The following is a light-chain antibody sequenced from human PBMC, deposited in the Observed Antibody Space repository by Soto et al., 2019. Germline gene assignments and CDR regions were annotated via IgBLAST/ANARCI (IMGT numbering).Light chain of an antibody. CDR2: VAS. J-gene: IGKJ4*01. V-gene: IGKV3D-15*01. CDR1: QSVGRS. CDR3: HQYYESPFP. Sequence: EIVMTQSPAALSLSPGEGVTLSCRASQSVGRSLAWYQQRPGQAPMLLLYVASTSATVTPVRFSGIGSGTQFTLTITSLQSEDFVVYYNHQYYESPFPFGEGTKVEIK.